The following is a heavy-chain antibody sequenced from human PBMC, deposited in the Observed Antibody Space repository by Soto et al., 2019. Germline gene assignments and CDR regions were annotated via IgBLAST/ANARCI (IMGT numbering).Heavy chain of an antibody. CDR3: ARDRIVVVVAATHSIRYYYYGMDV. D-gene: IGHD2-15*01. V-gene: IGHV3-30*03. CDR1: GFLFGGYS. J-gene: IGHJ6*02. Sequence: GGSLRLSCAASGFLFGGYSMNWVRQAPGKGLEWVAVISHDGSNEYYADSVKGRFTISRDNSKNTLYLQMNSLRAEDTAVYYCARDRIVVVVAATHSIRYYYYGMDVWGQGTTVTVSS. CDR2: ISHDGSNE.